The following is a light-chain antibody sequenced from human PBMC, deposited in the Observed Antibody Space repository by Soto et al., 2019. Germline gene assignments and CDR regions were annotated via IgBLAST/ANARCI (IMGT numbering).Light chain of an antibody. CDR2: EVT. CDR3: SSYASGYIWV. V-gene: IGLV2-14*01. CDR1: SSDVGPYNY. Sequence: QSALTQPPSVSGTRGQSITMSCSGTSSDVGPYNYVSWYQQHPGKAPKLIIYEVTHRPSGVSNRFSGSKSGNTASLTISGLQPEDEADYYCSSYASGYIWVFGGGTKLTVL. J-gene: IGLJ3*02.